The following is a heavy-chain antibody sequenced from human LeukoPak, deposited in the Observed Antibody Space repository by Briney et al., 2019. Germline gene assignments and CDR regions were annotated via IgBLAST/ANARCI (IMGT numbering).Heavy chain of an antibody. CDR2: ISTSSSYI. CDR3: ARVYQGVSLFDGIDY. Sequence: GGSLRLSCAASGFTFSSYAMHWVRQAPGKGLEWVSSISTSSSYINYADSVKGRFTISRDNAKKSLYLQMNSLRAEDTAVYYCARVYQGVSLFDGIDYWGQGTLVTVSS. J-gene: IGHJ4*02. CDR1: GFTFSSYA. V-gene: IGHV3-21*01. D-gene: IGHD3-10*01.